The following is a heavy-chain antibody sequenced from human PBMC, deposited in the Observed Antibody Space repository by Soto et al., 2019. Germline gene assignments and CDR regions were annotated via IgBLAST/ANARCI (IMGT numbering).Heavy chain of an antibody. Sequence: EVQLVESGGGLVQPGGSLRLSCAASGFTFSSYSMNWVRQAPGKGLEWVSYISSSSSTIYYADSVKGRFTISRDNAKNSLYLQMNSRRAEDKAVYYCARGYYDSSGYYWVFDYWGQGTLVTVSS. CDR1: GFTFSSYS. D-gene: IGHD3-22*01. CDR2: ISSSSSTI. CDR3: ARGYYDSSGYYWVFDY. V-gene: IGHV3-48*01. J-gene: IGHJ4*02.